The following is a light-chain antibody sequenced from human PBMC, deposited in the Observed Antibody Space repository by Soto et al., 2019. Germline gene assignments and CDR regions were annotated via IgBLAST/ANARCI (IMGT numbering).Light chain of an antibody. Sequence: QSALTQPASMSGSPGQSITISCTGTGSNVGDYNYVSWYQQHPGKTPKLMIYEVTNRPSGVSHRFSGSNSGNTASLTISGLQPEDEADYYCSSFTSSSTLPDVFGTGTKVTVL. J-gene: IGLJ1*01. CDR1: GSNVGDYNY. CDR2: EVT. CDR3: SSFTSSSTLPDV. V-gene: IGLV2-14*01.